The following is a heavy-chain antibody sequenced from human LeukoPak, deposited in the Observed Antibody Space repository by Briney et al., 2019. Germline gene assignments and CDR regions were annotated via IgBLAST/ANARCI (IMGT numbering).Heavy chain of an antibody. CDR1: GYTFANYG. CDR3: ARGSSSSDY. CDR2: INAGEGKT. D-gene: IGHD6-13*01. J-gene: IGHJ4*02. V-gene: IGHV1-3*01. Sequence: VASVKVSCKASGYTFANYGMHWVRQAPGQGLEWMGWINAGEGKTKYLQKFQGRVTITRVTSASTAYMELSSLRSEDTAVYYCARGSSSSDYWGQGTLVTVSS.